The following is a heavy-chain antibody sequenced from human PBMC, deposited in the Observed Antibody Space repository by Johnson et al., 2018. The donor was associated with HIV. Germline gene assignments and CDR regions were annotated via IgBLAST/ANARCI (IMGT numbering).Heavy chain of an antibody. CDR1: GFTFSNAW. CDR2: IYSGGST. J-gene: IGHJ3*02. V-gene: IGHV3-66*02. D-gene: IGHD2-15*01. Sequence: VQLVESGGGLVKPGGSLRLSCAGSGFTFSNAWMSWVRQAPGKGLEWVSVIYSGGSTYYADSVKGRFTISRDNSKNTLYLQMNSLRAEDTAVYYCAREGVEGAFDIWGQGTMVTVSS. CDR3: AREGVEGAFDI.